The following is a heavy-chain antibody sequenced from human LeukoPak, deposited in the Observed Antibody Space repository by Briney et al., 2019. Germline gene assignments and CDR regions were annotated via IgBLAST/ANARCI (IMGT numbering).Heavy chain of an antibody. CDR2: ISGSGDKI. CDR3: AKDRLSTPTAPRFDP. CDR1: GFTFSSYA. D-gene: IGHD4-23*01. V-gene: IGHV3-23*01. Sequence: GGSLRLSCAASGFTFSSYAMSWVRQAPGKGLERVSVISGSGDKISYADSVKGRFTISRDNSKNTLYLQMNSLRAEDTALYYCAKDRLSTPTAPRFDPWGQGTQVTVSS. J-gene: IGHJ5*02.